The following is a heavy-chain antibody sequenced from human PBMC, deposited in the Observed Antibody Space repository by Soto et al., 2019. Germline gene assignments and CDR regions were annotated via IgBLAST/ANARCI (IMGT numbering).Heavy chain of an antibody. CDR2: IYYSGST. D-gene: IGHD2-2*01. CDR3: ARIVVPAARYYYYMDV. Sequence: QLQLQESGPGLVKPSETLSLTCTVSGGSISSSSYYWGWIRQPPGKGLEWIGGIYYSGSTYYNPSLKSRVTIPVDTSKNQFSLKLSSVTAADTAVYYCARIVVPAARYYYYMDVWGKGTTVTVSS. V-gene: IGHV4-39*01. J-gene: IGHJ6*03. CDR1: GGSISSSSYY.